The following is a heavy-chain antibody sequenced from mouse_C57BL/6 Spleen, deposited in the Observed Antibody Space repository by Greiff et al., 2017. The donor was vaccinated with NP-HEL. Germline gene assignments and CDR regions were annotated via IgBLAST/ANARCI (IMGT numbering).Heavy chain of an antibody. D-gene: IGHD1-1*01. Sequence: QVQLQQSGAELVRPGASVTLSCKASGYTFTDYEMHWVKQTPVHGLEWIGAIDPETGGTAYNQKFKGKAILTADKSSSTAYMELRSLTSEDSAVDYCTRERTTEGYWGQGTTLTVAS. V-gene: IGHV1-15*01. CDR2: IDPETGGT. CDR3: TRERTTEGY. J-gene: IGHJ2*01. CDR1: GYTFTDYE.